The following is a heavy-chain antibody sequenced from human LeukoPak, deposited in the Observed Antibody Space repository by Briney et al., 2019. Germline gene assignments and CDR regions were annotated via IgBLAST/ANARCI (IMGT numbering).Heavy chain of an antibody. D-gene: IGHD3-16*01. Sequence: GGSLRLSCVVSGFTFSSYSMSWVRQAPGKGLEWVSAISGSGGSTYYADSVKRRFTISRDNTKNLLYLEMNSLRAEDTAMYYCVRDVGAVRGEVYFDYWGQGTLVTVSS. J-gene: IGHJ4*02. CDR1: GFTFSSYS. V-gene: IGHV3-23*01. CDR2: ISGSGGST. CDR3: VRDVGAVRGEVYFDY.